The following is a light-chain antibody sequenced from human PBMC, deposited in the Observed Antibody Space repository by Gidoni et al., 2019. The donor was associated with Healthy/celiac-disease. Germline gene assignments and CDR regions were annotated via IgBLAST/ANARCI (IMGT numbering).Light chain of an antibody. V-gene: IGKV3-11*01. CDR1: QSVSSY. J-gene: IGKJ1*01. Sequence: EIVLTQSPATLSLSPGERATLSCRASQSVSSYLAWYQQKPGQAPRLLIYDASSRATGIPAWFSGSGSGTYSTLTSSSLEHDDSAVYYWQQSSNWPPTFGQGTKVEIK. CDR3: QQSSNWPPT. CDR2: DAS.